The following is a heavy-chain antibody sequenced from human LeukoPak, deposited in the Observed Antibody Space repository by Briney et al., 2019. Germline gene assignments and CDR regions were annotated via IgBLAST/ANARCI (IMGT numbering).Heavy chain of an antibody. V-gene: IGHV4-4*07. CDR2: IYTSGNT. Sequence: PSETLSLTCSVSGGSISSYYCSWIRQPAGKGLEWIGRIYTSGNTNYNPSLKSRVTMSVDTSKNQFSLKLSSVTAADTAVYYCARVHSSGWYLDYWGQGTLVTVFS. CDR3: ARVHSSGWYLDY. D-gene: IGHD6-19*01. J-gene: IGHJ4*02. CDR1: GGSISSYY.